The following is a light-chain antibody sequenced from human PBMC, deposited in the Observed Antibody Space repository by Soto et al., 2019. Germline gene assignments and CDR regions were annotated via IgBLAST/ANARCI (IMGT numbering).Light chain of an antibody. J-gene: IGLJ2*01. CDR3: SSYTSSSTLV. CDR1: SSDVGGYNY. V-gene: IGLV2-14*01. CDR2: DVS. Sequence: QSALTQPASVSGSPGQSITISCTGTSSDVGGYNYVSWYQQHPGKAPKLMIYDVSNRPSGVSNRFAGSGSGNTASLTISGLQGEDEADYYCSSYTSSSTLVFGGGTKLTVL.